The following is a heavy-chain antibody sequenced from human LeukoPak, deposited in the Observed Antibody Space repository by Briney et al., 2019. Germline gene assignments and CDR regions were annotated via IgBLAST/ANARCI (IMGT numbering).Heavy chain of an antibody. D-gene: IGHD2-15*01. Sequence: PSETLSLTCTVSGGSVSDYYWSWIRQSPGKGLEWIGYIYYTGSTSYNPSLRSRVTMSADTPKNQFSLKLSSVTAADTAMYYCARAPLVLAATYFDCWGQGTLVTVSS. CDR3: ARAPLVLAATYFDC. J-gene: IGHJ4*02. CDR1: GGSVSDYY. V-gene: IGHV4-59*02. CDR2: IYYTGST.